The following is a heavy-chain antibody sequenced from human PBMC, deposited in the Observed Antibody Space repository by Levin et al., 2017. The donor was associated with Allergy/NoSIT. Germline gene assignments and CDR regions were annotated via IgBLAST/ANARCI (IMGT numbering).Heavy chain of an antibody. CDR3: VREIAEEGT. D-gene: IGHD1-1*01. J-gene: IGHJ4*02. V-gene: IGHV3-30-3*01. CDR2: ISDDGSSE. Sequence: LSLTCAASGFTFSNYAKHWVRQAPGKGLEWVGVISDDGSSEFYIDSVKGRFTISRDNSKNRLYLQMDSLRAEDTALYYCVREIAEEGTWGQGTLVIVSS. CDR1: GFTFSNYA.